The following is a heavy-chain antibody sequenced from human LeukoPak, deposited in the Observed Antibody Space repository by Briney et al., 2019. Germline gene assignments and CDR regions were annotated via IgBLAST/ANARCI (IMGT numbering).Heavy chain of an antibody. V-gene: IGHV4-59*05. Sequence: SETLSLTCTVSGGSISSYYWSWVRQPAGKGLEWIGSIYYSGSTYYNPSLKSRVTISVDTSKNQFSLKLSSVTAADTAVYYCATTGLSSPYYYMDVWGKGTTVTVSS. CDR2: IYYSGST. J-gene: IGHJ6*03. CDR3: ATTGLSSPYYYMDV. CDR1: GGSISSYY. D-gene: IGHD6-6*01.